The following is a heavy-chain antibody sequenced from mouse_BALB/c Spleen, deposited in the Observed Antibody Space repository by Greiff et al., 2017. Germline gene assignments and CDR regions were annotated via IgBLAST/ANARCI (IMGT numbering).Heavy chain of an antibody. CDR2: ISYDGSN. J-gene: IGHJ4*01. Sequence: DVQLQESGPGLVKPSQSLSLTCSVTGYSITSGYYWNWIRQFPGNKLEWMGYISYDGSNNYNPSLKNRISITRDTSKNQFFLKLNSLTTEDTATYYCASMRAMITAMDYWGQGTSVTVSS. D-gene: IGHD2-4*01. V-gene: IGHV3-6*02. CDR1: GYSITSGYY. CDR3: ASMRAMITAMDY.